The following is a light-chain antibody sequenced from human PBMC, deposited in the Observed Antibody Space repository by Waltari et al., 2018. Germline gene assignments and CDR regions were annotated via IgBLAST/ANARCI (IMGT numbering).Light chain of an antibody. Sequence: DIQMTQSPSTLSASVGDRVTITCRASQSISSWLAWYQQKPGKAPKLLIYDASSLESGGPSRFSGIGSGTEFTLTISSLQPDDFATYYCQQYNTYSETFGQGTKVEIK. V-gene: IGKV1-5*01. CDR3: QQYNTYSET. J-gene: IGKJ1*01. CDR1: QSISSW. CDR2: DAS.